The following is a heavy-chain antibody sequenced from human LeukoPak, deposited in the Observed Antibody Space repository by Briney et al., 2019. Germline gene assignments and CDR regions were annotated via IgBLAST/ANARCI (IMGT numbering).Heavy chain of an antibody. D-gene: IGHD6-13*01. CDR2: NSGSGGST. J-gene: IGHJ3*02. CDR3: AKDLVYSSSWEDAFDI. Sequence: GGSLRLSCAASGFTFSSYAMSWVRQAPGKGLEWVSANSGSGGSTYYADSVKGRFTISRDNSKNTLYLQMNSLRAEDTAVYYCAKDLVYSSSWEDAFDIWGQGTMVTVSS. V-gene: IGHV3-23*01. CDR1: GFTFSSYA.